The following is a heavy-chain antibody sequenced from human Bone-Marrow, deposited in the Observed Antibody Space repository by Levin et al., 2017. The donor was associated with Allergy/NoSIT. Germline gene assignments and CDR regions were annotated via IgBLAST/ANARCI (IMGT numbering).Heavy chain of an antibody. CDR1: GFTFGTYS. CDR2: ITGSSTYI. V-gene: IGHV3-21*01. CDR3: ARGSSADHFDY. J-gene: IGHJ4*02. Sequence: GGSLRLSCAASGFTFGTYSMNWVRQAPGKGLEWVSCITGSSTYIYYPDSVKGRFTISRDNARNSLYLQMNSLRADDTAVYYCARGSSADHFDYWGQGTLVTVSS. D-gene: IGHD6-25*01.